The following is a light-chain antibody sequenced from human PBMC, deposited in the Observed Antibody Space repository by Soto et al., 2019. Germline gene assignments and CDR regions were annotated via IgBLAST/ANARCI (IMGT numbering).Light chain of an antibody. Sequence: QSVLTQPPSVSAAPGQKVTISCSGSSSNSGNNFVSWYQQVPGTAPKLLIYDNDKRPPGIPDRFSGSKSGTSATLGITGLQTGDEADYYCGTWDNSLPDGFAVFGGGTKVTVL. V-gene: IGLV1-51*01. J-gene: IGLJ2*01. CDR3: GTWDNSLPDGFAV. CDR1: SSNSGNNF. CDR2: DND.